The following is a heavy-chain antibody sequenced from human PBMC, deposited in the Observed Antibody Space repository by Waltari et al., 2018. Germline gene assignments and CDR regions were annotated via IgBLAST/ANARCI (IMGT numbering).Heavy chain of an antibody. J-gene: IGHJ5*02. CDR3: ARAAAPGKGAHWFDP. CDR2: MNPNSGNT. Sequence: QVQLVQSGAEVKQPGASLKVSCKTSGYTFTNYDINWLRQGTGQRIDWMGWMNPNSGNTGFAPDFQDRLIMTANNAITTAYMELTGLTSGDTAVYYCARAAAPGKGAHWFDPWGQGTLVTVSS. CDR1: GYTFTNYD. D-gene: IGHD6-13*01. V-gene: IGHV1-8*01.